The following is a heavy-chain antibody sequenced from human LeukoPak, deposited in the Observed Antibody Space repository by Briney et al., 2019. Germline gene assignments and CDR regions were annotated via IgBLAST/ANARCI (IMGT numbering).Heavy chain of an antibody. J-gene: IGHJ4*02. V-gene: IGHV4-39*01. Sequence: SETLSLTCTVSGGSISSSSYYWGWIRQPPGKGLEWIGSIYYSGSTYYNPSLKSRVTISVDTSKNQFSLKLSSVTAADTAVYYCASHHDYYDSSGYYQFDYWGQGTLVTVSS. CDR1: GGSISSSSYY. CDR3: ASHHDYYDSSGYYQFDY. CDR2: IYYSGST. D-gene: IGHD3-22*01.